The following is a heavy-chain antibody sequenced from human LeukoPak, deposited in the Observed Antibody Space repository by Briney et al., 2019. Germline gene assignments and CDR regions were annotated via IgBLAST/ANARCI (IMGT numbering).Heavy chain of an antibody. V-gene: IGHV3-11*01. J-gene: IGHJ4*02. CDR3: ATGSQIREADY. D-gene: IGHD3-10*01. Sequence: GGSLRLSCAASGFSISGYYMGWIRQGPGKGLEWVSYISESSKYISYADSVRGRFTVSRDNAKQVLSLQMNSLRAEDTAVYYCATGSQIREADYWGQGTLVTVS. CDR2: ISESSKYI. CDR1: GFSISGYY.